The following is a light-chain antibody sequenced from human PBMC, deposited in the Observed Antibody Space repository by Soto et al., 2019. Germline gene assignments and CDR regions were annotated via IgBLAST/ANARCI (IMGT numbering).Light chain of an antibody. CDR2: RNN. Sequence: QSVLTQPPSASGTPGQRVTISCSGSSSNIGSNYVYWYQQLPGTAPKLLIYRNNQRPSGVPDRFSGSKSGTSASLAISGLRSEDEADYYCAAWDDSLSVFSVFGTGTKVTVL. CDR3: AAWDDSLSVFSV. J-gene: IGLJ1*01. CDR1: SSNIGSNY. V-gene: IGLV1-47*01.